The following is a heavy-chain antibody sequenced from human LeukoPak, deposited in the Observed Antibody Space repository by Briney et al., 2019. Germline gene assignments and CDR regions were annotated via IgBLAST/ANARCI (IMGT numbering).Heavy chain of an antibody. V-gene: IGHV1-2*02. CDR3: ARDSATVTTEPSDY. D-gene: IGHD4-17*01. J-gene: IGHJ4*02. CDR1: GYTFTSYG. Sequence: GASVKVSCKASGYTFTSYGISWVRQAPGQGLEWMGWINPNSGGTNYAQKFQGRVTMTRDTSISTAYMELSRLRSDDTAVYYCARDSATVTTEPSDYWGQGTLVTVSS. CDR2: INPNSGGT.